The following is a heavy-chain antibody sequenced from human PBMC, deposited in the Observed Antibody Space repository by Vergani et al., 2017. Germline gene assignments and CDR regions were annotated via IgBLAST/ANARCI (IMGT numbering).Heavy chain of an antibody. CDR3: ATCIWDTQEEEKINWFDH. J-gene: IGHJ5*02. CDR1: GYTLTELS. Sequence: QVQLVQSGAEVKKPGASVKVSCKVSGYTLTELSMHWVRQAPGKGLEWMGGFDPEDGETIYAQKFQGRVTMPEDTSTDTAYMDLSSLRSEDTAVYYCATCIWDTQEEEKINWFDHWGQGTLVTVSS. V-gene: IGHV1-24*01. D-gene: IGHD5-18*01. CDR2: FDPEDGET.